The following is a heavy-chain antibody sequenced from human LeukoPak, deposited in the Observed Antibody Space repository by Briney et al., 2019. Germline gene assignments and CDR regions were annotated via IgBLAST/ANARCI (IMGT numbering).Heavy chain of an antibody. J-gene: IGHJ4*02. CDR2: ISGSGGST. CDR3: VRDWGYDSSGYWQKYFDT. Sequence: GSLRLSCAASGFTFSSYAMSWVRRAPGKGLEWVSAISGSGGSTYYADSVKGRFTISRDNAKNTVYLQMNSLRAEDTAVYYCVRDWGYDSSGYWQKYFDTWGQGTLVTVSS. D-gene: IGHD3-22*01. V-gene: IGHV3-23*01. CDR1: GFTFSSYA.